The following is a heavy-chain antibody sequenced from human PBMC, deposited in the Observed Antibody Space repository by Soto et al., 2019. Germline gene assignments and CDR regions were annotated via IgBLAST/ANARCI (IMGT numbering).Heavy chain of an antibody. D-gene: IGHD6-19*01. CDR1: GFTFSSYA. CDR3: AKAANGWGYFYYGMDV. J-gene: IGHJ6*02. Sequence: GGSLRLSCAASGFTFSSYAMSWVRQAPGKGLEWVSAISGSGGSTYYADSVKGRFTISRDNSKNTLSLQMNSLRGEDTALYYCAKAANGWGYFYYGMDVWGPGTTVTVSS. CDR2: ISGSGGST. V-gene: IGHV3-23*01.